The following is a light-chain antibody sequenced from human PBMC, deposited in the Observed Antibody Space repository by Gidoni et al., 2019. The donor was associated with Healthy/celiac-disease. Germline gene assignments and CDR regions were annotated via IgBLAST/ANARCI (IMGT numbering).Light chain of an antibody. Sequence: DIVMTQYPDSLAVSLGERATINCTSSQSVLYSSNNKNYLAWYQQKPGQPPKLLIYWASTRESGVPDRFSGSGSGTDFTLTSSSLQAEDVAVYYCQQYYSTPPYTFGPGTKVDIK. CDR3: QQYYSTPPYT. J-gene: IGKJ3*01. V-gene: IGKV4-1*01. CDR2: WAS. CDR1: QSVLYSSNNKNY.